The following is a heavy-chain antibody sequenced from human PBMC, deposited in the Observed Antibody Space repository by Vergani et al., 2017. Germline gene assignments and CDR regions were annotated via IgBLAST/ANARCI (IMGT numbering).Heavy chain of an antibody. D-gene: IGHD3-16*01. J-gene: IGHJ6*02. CDR1: GGTFSSYA. V-gene: IGHV1-2*02. Sequence: QVQLVQSGAEVKKPGSSVKVSCKASGGTFSSYAISWVRQAPGQGLEWMGGINPNSGGTDYAQKFQGRVTMTRDTSISPAYMALSRLRSDDTAVYYCASSLSPQKLYDYVWGRLRQRDYYYGMDVWGQGSTVTVSS. CDR3: ASSLSPQKLYDYVWGRLRQRDYYYGMDV. CDR2: INPNSGGT.